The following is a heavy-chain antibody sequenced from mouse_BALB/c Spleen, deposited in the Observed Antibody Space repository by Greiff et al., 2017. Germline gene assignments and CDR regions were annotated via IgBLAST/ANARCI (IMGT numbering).Heavy chain of an antibody. D-gene: IGHD1-1*01. Sequence: DVMLVESGGGLVKPGGSLKLSCAASGFTFSDYYMYWVRQTPEKRLEWVATISDGGSYTYYPDSVKGRFTISRDNAKNNLYLQMSSLKSEDTAMYYCARGISYYGSSSFDYWGQGTTLTVSS. CDR3: ARGISYYGSSSFDY. J-gene: IGHJ2*01. CDR1: GFTFSDYY. CDR2: ISDGGSYT. V-gene: IGHV5-4*02.